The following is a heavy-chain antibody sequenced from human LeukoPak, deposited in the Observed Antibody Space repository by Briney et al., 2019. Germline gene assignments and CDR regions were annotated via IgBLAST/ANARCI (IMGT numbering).Heavy chain of an antibody. V-gene: IGHV3-15*01. J-gene: IGHJ4*02. CDR1: GFIFTNAR. CDR2: IKRRADGGTT. Sequence: PGGSLRLSCAASGFIFTNARMSWVRQAPGKGLEGVGRIKRRADGGTTDYAAPVKGRFTISRDDSQNTLYLEMNSLKAEDTAVYYCTAFGAFGDWGQGTLVTVSS. D-gene: IGHD3-16*01. CDR3: TAFGAFGD.